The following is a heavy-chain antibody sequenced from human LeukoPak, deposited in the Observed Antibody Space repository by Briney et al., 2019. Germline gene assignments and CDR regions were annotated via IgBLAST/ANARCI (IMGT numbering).Heavy chain of an antibody. CDR1: GDTDSSNSAG. J-gene: IGHJ4*02. D-gene: IGHD3-3*01. CDR2: TYYRSKWYN. V-gene: IGHV6-1*01. CDR3: ARELVGGHFDY. Sequence: SQTLSLTCAISGDTDSSNSAGWDWIRQSPSRGLEWLGRTYYRSKWYNEYAVSVKSRITINPDTSKNQFSLQLNSVTPEDTAVYYCARELVGGHFDYWGQEALVTVSS.